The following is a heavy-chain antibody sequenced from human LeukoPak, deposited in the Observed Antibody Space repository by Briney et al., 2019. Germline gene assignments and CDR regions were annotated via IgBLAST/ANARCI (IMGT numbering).Heavy chain of an antibody. CDR2: IRSSSSLI. V-gene: IGHV3-11*04. J-gene: IGHJ4*02. D-gene: IGHD5-18*01. CDR3: ARALGNGYNYDY. Sequence: PARSMRLSCAAAGFTFSDYYMSCIRQPPGKGLEWVSSIRSSSSLIYYADAVKGRFTICRDNAKNSLYLQMNSLRAEDTAVYYCARALGNGYNYDYWGQGTLVTVSS. CDR1: GFTFSDYY.